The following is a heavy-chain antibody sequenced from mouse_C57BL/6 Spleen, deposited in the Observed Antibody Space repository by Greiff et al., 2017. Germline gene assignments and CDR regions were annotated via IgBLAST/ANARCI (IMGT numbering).Heavy chain of an antibody. Sequence: VKLQQPGAELVMPGASVKLSCKASGYTFTSYWMHWVKQRPGQGLEWIGEIDPSDSYTNYNQKFKGKSTLTVDKSSSTAYMQLSSLTSEDSAVYYCARRGYDYDIFAYWGQGTLVTVSA. CDR3: ARRGYDYDIFAY. CDR2: IDPSDSYT. CDR1: GYTFTSYW. D-gene: IGHD2-4*01. J-gene: IGHJ3*01. V-gene: IGHV1-69*01.